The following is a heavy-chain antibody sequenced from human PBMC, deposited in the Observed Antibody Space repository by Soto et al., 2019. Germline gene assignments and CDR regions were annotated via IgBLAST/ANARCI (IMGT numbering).Heavy chain of an antibody. CDR2: INHSGST. CDR3: SRHTGYCSGGGCRHFDY. Sequence: SETLSLTCAVYGGSFSGYYWSWIRQPPGKGLEWIGEINHSGSTNYNPSLKSRITVSVDTSRNQFSLKLSSVTAADTALYYCSRHTGYCSGGGCRHFDYWGHGTLVTVSS. J-gene: IGHJ4*01. V-gene: IGHV4-34*01. CDR1: GGSFSGYY. D-gene: IGHD2-15*01.